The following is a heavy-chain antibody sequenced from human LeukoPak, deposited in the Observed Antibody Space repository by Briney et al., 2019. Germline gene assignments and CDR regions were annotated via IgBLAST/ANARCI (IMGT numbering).Heavy chain of an antibody. V-gene: IGHV3-48*01. CDR3: ARDRPAAY. J-gene: IGHJ4*02. Sequence: GGSLRLSCAASGFTISSNHMNWVRQAPGKGLEWVSYISSSSSTIYYADSVKGRFTISRDNAKNSLYLQMNSLRAEDTAVYYCARDRPAAYWGQGTLVTVSS. D-gene: IGHD2-2*01. CDR2: ISSSSSTI. CDR1: GFTISSNH.